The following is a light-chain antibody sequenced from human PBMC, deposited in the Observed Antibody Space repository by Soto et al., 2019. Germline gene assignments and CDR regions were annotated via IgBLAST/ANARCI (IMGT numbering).Light chain of an antibody. CDR1: SSDVGGYNY. J-gene: IGLJ1*01. Sequence: QSALTQPASVSGSPGQSIAVSCTGTSSDVGGYNYVSWYQQHPGKAPQLMIYDVSNRPSGVSNRFSGSKSGNTASLTISGLQAEDEADYYCSSYTSSSTRVFGTGTKLTVL. CDR3: SSYTSSSTRV. CDR2: DVS. V-gene: IGLV2-14*01.